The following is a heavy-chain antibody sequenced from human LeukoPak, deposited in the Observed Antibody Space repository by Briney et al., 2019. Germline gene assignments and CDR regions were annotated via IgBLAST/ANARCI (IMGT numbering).Heavy chain of an antibody. J-gene: IGHJ4*02. CDR1: GFTFSSYG. CDR3: AKDRYGEGNYFDY. Sequence: GGSLRLSCAASGFTFSSYGMHWVRQAPGKGLEWVAVISYDGSNKYYGDSVKGRFTISRDNSKNTLYLQMNSLRAEDTAVYYCAKDRYGEGNYFDYWGQGTLVTVSS. CDR2: ISYDGSNK. D-gene: IGHD4-17*01. V-gene: IGHV3-30*18.